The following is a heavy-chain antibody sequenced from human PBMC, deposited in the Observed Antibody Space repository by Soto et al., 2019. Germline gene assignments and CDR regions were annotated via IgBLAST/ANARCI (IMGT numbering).Heavy chain of an antibody. J-gene: IGHJ6*02. D-gene: IGHD2-15*01. V-gene: IGHV3-53*05. CDR3: ARDKGYCSGGSCYYYYGMDV. Sequence: GGSLRLSCAASGCTVSSNYMSWVRQAPGKGLEWASVIYSGGSTYYADSVRGRFTISRDNSKNTLYLKMKSLRSEDTAVYYCARDKGYCSGGSCYYYYGMDVWGQGTTVTVSS. CDR2: IYSGGST. CDR1: GCTVSSNY.